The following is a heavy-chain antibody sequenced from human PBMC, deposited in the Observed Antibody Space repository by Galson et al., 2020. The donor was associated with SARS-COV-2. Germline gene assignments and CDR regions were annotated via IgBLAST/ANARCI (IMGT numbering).Heavy chain of an antibody. Sequence: GGSLRLSCAASGFTFDDYAMHWVRQAPGKGLEWVSGISWNSGSIGYADSVKGRFTISRDNAKNSLYLQMNSLRAEDTALYYCAKDISFQWLVPYFQHWGQGTLVTVSS. CDR1: GFTFDDYA. J-gene: IGHJ1*01. V-gene: IGHV3-9*01. CDR3: AKDISFQWLVPYFQH. D-gene: IGHD6-19*01. CDR2: ISWNSGSI.